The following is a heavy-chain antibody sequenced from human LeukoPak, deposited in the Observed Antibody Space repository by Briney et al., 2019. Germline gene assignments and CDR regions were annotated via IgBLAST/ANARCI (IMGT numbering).Heavy chain of an antibody. Sequence: SETLSLTCAVYGGSFSGYYWSWIRQPPGKGLEWIGEINHSGSTNYNPSLKSRVTISVDTSKNQFSLKLSSVTAADTAVYYCARTSSGWSVDAFDIWGQGTMVTVSS. J-gene: IGHJ3*02. CDR3: ARTSSGWSVDAFDI. D-gene: IGHD6-19*01. CDR2: INHSGST. CDR1: GGSFSGYY. V-gene: IGHV4-34*01.